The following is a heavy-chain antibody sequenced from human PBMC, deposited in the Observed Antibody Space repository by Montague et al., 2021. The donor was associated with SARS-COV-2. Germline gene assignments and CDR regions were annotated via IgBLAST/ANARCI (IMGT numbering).Heavy chain of an antibody. V-gene: IGHV6-1*01. CDR3: ARAVYYDGSGYYSFDY. Sequence: CAISGDSVSSYSSAWNLIRQSPSIGLEWLGRTYYRSKCYNDYALSVTSRITINPDTSKNHFSLQLNSVTPEDTAIYYCARAVYYDGSGYYSFDYWGQGTLVTVSS. CDR2: TYYRSKCYN. D-gene: IGHD3-22*01. CDR1: GDSVSSYSSA. J-gene: IGHJ4*02.